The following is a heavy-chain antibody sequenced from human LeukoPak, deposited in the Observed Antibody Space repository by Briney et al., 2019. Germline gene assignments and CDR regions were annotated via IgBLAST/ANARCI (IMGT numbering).Heavy chain of an antibody. CDR1: GFTFSSYG. V-gene: IGHV3-30*18. J-gene: IGHJ4*02. CDR3: AKGRGQYCSSTSCYMGGDY. Sequence: PGGSLRLSCAASGFTFSSYGMHWVRQAPGKGLEWVAVISYDGSNKYYADSVKGRFTISRDNSKNTLYLQMNSLRAEDTAVYYCAKGRGQYCSSTSCYMGGDYWGQGTLVTVSS. CDR2: ISYDGSNK. D-gene: IGHD2-2*02.